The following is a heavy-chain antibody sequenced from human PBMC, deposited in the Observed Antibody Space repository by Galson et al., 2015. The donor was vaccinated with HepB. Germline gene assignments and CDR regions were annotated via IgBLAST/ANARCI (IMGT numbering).Heavy chain of an antibody. CDR1: GFTFSIHS. D-gene: IGHD3-3*01. CDR3: ARVLTIFGVVTPFYYYGMDV. J-gene: IGHJ6*02. Sequence: SLRLSCAASGFTFSIHSMNWVRQAPGKGLEWVSYISSSRSTIYYADSVKGRFTISRDNAKNPLYLQMNSLRDEDTAVYYCARVLTIFGVVTPFYYYGMDVWGQGTTVTVSS. CDR2: ISSSRSTI. V-gene: IGHV3-48*02.